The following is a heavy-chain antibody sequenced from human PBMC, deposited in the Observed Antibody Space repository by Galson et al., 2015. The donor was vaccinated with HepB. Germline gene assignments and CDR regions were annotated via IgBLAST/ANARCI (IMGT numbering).Heavy chain of an antibody. CDR1: GYTFTSYG. J-gene: IGHJ5*02. CDR3: ARGKESAYCSGGSCYTRRGGNWFDP. D-gene: IGHD2-15*01. CDR2: ISAYNGNT. V-gene: IGHV1-18*04. Sequence: SVKVSCKASGYTFTSYGISWVRQAPGQGLEWMGWISAYNGNTNYAQKLQGRVTMTTDTSTSTAYMELRSLRSDDTAVYYRARGKESAYCSGGSCYTRRGGNWFDPWGQGTLVTVSS.